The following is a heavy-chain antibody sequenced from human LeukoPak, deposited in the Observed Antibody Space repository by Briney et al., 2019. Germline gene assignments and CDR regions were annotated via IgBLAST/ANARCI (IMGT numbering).Heavy chain of an antibody. CDR2: INWNSRNI. J-gene: IGHJ6*03. CDR3: AKASGGTYYYHMDV. V-gene: IGHV3-9*01. CDR1: GFTFDDYA. Sequence: GGSLRLSCAASGFTFDDYAMHWVRQAPGKGLEWVSCINWNSRNIGYADSVKGRFTISRDNAKNSLYLQMNSLRAEDTALYYCAKASGGTYYYHMDVWGKGTTVTVSS. D-gene: IGHD3-3*01.